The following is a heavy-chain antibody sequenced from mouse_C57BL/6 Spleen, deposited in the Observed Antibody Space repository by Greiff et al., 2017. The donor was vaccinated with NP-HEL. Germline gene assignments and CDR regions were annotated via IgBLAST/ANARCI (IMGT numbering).Heavy chain of an antibody. Sequence: VQLQQSGPELVKPGASVKISCKASGYSFTGYYMNWVKQSPEKSLEWIGEINPSTGGTTYNQKFKAKATLTVDKSSSTAYMQLKSLTSEDSAVYYCARRGYYGLDYWGQGTSVTVSS. CDR1: GYSFTGYY. CDR3: ARRGYYGLDY. J-gene: IGHJ4*01. V-gene: IGHV1-42*01. CDR2: INPSTGGT.